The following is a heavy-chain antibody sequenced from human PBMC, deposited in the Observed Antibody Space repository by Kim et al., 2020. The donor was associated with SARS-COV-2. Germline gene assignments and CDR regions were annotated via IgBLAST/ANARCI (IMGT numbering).Heavy chain of an antibody. Sequence: WFNDYAVSVKSRIIINPDTSNNQCSLQLNSVAPEDTAVYYCVRGGVHFDYWGQGTLVTVSS. CDR2: WFN. CDR3: VRGGVHFDY. J-gene: IGHJ4*02. D-gene: IGHD6-6*01. V-gene: IGHV6-1*01.